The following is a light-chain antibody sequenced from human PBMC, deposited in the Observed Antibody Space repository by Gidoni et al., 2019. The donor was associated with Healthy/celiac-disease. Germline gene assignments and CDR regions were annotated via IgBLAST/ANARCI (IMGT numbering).Light chain of an antibody. CDR3: CSYAGSYTLYV. CDR2: DVS. Sequence: PRSVSGSPGQSVTISCTGTSSDVGGYNYVSWYQQHPGKAPKLMIYDVSKRPSGVPDRFSGSKSGNTASLTISGLQAEDEADYYCCSYAGSYTLYVFGTGTKVTVL. CDR1: SSDVGGYNY. J-gene: IGLJ1*01. V-gene: IGLV2-11*01.